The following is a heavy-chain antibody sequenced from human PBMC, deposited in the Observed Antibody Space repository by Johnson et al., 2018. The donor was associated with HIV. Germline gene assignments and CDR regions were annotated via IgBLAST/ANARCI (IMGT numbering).Heavy chain of an antibody. CDR1: GFTFSSYW. CDR3: ARVTSPVTTARYGAFDI. D-gene: IGHD4-17*01. J-gene: IGHJ3*02. V-gene: IGHV3-74*01. Sequence: VQLVESGGGLVQPGGSLRLSCAASGFTFSSYWMHWVRQAPGKGLVWVSRINSDGSSTSNADSVKGRLTIPRDNAKNTLYLQIHSPGAEDTAVYYCARVTSPVTTARYGAFDIWGQGTMVTVSS. CDR2: INSDGSST.